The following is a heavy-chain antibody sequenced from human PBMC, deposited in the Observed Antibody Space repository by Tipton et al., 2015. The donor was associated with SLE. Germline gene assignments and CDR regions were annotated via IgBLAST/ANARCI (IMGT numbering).Heavy chain of an antibody. D-gene: IGHD2-2*01. CDR3: ARRVGNWYFDL. Sequence: TLSLTCTVSGGSISETIYYWGWIRQPPGKGLAWIASIYYRGSIYFNPSLESRVTMSVDTSKNQFSLKLSSLTAADTAVYYCARRVGNWYFDLWGRGTLVTVSS. J-gene: IGHJ2*01. V-gene: IGHV4-39*07. CDR2: IYYRGSI. CDR1: GGSISETIYY.